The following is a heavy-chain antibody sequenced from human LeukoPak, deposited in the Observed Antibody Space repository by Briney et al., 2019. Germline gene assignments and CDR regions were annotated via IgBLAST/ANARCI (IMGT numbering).Heavy chain of an antibody. CDR2: IYYSGST. V-gene: IGHV4-59*01. CDR1: GGSISSYY. J-gene: IGHJ4*02. CDR3: ARGADSSGYYSIFYFDY. Sequence: PSETLSLTCTVSGGSISSYYWNWIRQPPGKGLEWIGYIYYSGSTNYNPSLKSRVTISVDTSKNQFSLKLSSVTAADTAVYYCARGADSSGYYSIFYFDYWGQGTLVTVTS. D-gene: IGHD3-22*01.